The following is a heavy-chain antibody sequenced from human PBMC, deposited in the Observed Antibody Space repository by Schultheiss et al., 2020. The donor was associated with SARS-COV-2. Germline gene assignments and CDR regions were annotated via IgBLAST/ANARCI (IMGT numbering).Heavy chain of an antibody. Sequence: ASVKVSCKPSGYTFTSFSINWVRQAPGQGLEWMGGIIPILGIANYAQKFQGRVTMTRDTSTSTAYMELRSLRSDDTALYYCAREGRRGSSWYLSHWGQGTLVTVSS. CDR1: GYTFTSFS. D-gene: IGHD6-13*01. V-gene: IGHV1-18*04. CDR3: AREGRRGSSWYLSH. CDR2: IIPILGIA. J-gene: IGHJ4*02.